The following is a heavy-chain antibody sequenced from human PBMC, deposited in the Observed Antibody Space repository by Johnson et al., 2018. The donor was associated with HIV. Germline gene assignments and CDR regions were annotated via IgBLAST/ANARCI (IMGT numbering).Heavy chain of an antibody. J-gene: IGHJ3*02. CDR1: GFTFSIYG. D-gene: IGHD3-10*01. CDR2: IRYDGSNK. CDR3: AKDRGAARAFDAFDI. Sequence: QMQLVESGGGVVQPGGSLRLSCAASGFTFSIYGMHWVRQAPGKGLEWVAFIRYDGSNKYYADSVKGRFTISRDNSKNTLYLQMNSLRAEDTAVYYCAKDRGAARAFDAFDIWGQGTMVTVSS. V-gene: IGHV3-30*02.